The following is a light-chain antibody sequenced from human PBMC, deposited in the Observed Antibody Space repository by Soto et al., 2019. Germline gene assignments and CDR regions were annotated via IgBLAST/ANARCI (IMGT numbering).Light chain of an antibody. J-gene: IGKJ1*01. CDR2: GAS. CDR1: QSVNSH. V-gene: IGKV3-15*01. Sequence: EIVMTQSPATLSVSPGERATLSCRASQSVNSHLVCYQQKPGQAPRLLIYGASTRATGIPGRFSGSGYGTEFTLTISSLQSEDFAVYYCQQYNNWLWTFGQGTKVEIK. CDR3: QQYNNWLWT.